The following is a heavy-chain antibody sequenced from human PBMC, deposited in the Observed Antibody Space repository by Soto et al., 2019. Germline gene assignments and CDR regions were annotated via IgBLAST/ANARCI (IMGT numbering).Heavy chain of an antibody. V-gene: IGHV4-34*01. D-gene: IGHD3-3*01. Sequence: PSETLSLTCAVYGGSFSGYYWSWIRQPPGKGLEWIGEINHSGSTNYNPSLKSRVTISVDTSKNQFSLKLSSVTAADTAVYYCARGPFWSGYYPRRYFDYWGQGTLVTVSS. CDR1: GGSFSGYY. CDR3: ARGPFWSGYYPRRYFDY. CDR2: INHSGST. J-gene: IGHJ4*02.